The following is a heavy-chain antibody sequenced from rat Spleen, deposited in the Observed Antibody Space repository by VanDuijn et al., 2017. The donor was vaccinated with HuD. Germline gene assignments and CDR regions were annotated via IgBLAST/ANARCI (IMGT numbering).Heavy chain of an antibody. CDR3: ARPANYGGGYYFDY. V-gene: IGHV3-1*01. CDR2: ISYSGTT. D-gene: IGHD1-11*01. Sequence: EVQLQESGPGLVNPSQSLSLTCSVTGYSITSNYWGWIRKFPGNKMEWIGHISYSGTTSYNPSLKSRISISRDTSKNQFFLQLNSVTTEDTARYYGARPANYGGGYYFDYWGQGFMVTVSS. CDR1: GYSITSNY. J-gene: IGHJ2*01.